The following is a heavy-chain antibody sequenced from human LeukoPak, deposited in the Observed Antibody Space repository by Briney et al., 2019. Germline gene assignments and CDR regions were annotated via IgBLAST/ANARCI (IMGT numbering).Heavy chain of an antibody. CDR1: GFTFSRHG. J-gene: IGHJ4*02. CDR3: ARDRAWNYFDY. V-gene: IGHV3-30*03. D-gene: IGHD3-3*01. Sequence: PGGSLRLSCAPSGFTFSRHGMHWVRQAPGKGLDWVPIISNDGSRKYYAHSVEGRFTISRDNSKNTLYLQMDSLRAEDTAVYYCARDRAWNYFDYWGQGTLVTVSS. CDR2: ISNDGSRK.